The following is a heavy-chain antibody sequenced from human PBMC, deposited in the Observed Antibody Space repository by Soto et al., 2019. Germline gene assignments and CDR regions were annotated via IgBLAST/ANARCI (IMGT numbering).Heavy chain of an antibody. V-gene: IGHV4-4*07. D-gene: IGHD3-3*01. CDR2: IYTSGST. CDR3: ARDKTYYDFWSGQSIDSYYYGMDV. Sequence: ASETLSLTCTVSGGSISSYYWSWIRQPAGKGLEWIGRIYTSGSTNYNPSLKSRVTMSVDTSKNQFSLKLSSVTAADTAVYYCARDKTYYDFWSGQSIDSYYYGMDVWGQGTTVTVSS. J-gene: IGHJ6*02. CDR1: GGSISSYY.